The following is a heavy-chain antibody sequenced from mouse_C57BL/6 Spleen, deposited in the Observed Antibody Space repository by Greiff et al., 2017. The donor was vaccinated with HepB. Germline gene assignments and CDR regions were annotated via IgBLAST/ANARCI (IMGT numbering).Heavy chain of an antibody. CDR1: GYTFTSYW. CDR3: ARSRDYGWFAY. D-gene: IGHD2-4*01. Sequence: VQLQQPGAELVRPGTSVKLSCKASGYTFTSYWMHWVKQRPGQGLEWIGVIDPSDSYTNYNQKFKGKGTLTVDTSSSTAYMQLSSLTSEDSAVYYCARSRDYGWFAYWGQGTLVTVSA. J-gene: IGHJ3*01. V-gene: IGHV1-59*01. CDR2: IDPSDSYT.